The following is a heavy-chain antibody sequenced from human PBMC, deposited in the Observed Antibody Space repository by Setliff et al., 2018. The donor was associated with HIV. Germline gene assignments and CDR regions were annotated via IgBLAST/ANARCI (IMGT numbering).Heavy chain of an antibody. CDR3: AKTSVGATGLYAFDI. V-gene: IGHV4-61*09. Sequence: SETLSLTCTVSGGSIGSGSHYWSWIRQPAGKGLEWIGHIYTTGSTNYNPSLKSRVAISADTSNNQFSLRLTSMTAADTAVYYCAKTSVGATGLYAFDIWGQGTMVTVSS. CDR1: GGSIGSGSHY. D-gene: IGHD1-26*01. CDR2: IYTTGST. J-gene: IGHJ3*02.